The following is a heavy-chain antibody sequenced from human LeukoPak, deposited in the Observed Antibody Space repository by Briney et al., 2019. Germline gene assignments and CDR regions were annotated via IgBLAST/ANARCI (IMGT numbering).Heavy chain of an antibody. J-gene: IGHJ4*02. D-gene: IGHD5-18*01. V-gene: IGHV4-30-2*01. CDR2: IYHSGST. Sequence: PSQTLSLTCAVSGGSISSGGYSWSWIRQPPGTGLEWIGYIYHSGSTYYNPSLKSRVTISVDRSKNQFSLKLSSVTAADTAVYYCARGSTAMAFDYWGQGTLVTVSS. CDR1: GGSISSGGYS. CDR3: ARGSTAMAFDY.